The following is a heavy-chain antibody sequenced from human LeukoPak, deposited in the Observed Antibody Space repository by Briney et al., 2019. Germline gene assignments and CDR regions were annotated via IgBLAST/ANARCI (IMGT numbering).Heavy chain of an antibody. Sequence: ASVKVSCTTSGYTFSTYDIYWVRQATGPGLEFLGWMKPNTGQTGYEQKFQGRVTMTRNTSITTVYMELSNLRSEDTAVYYCAREGVRWALSYGSGSLDFWGQGTPVIVSS. J-gene: IGHJ4*02. D-gene: IGHD3-10*01. V-gene: IGHV1-8*01. CDR3: AREGVRWALSYGSGSLDF. CDR2: MKPNTGQT. CDR1: GYTFSTYD.